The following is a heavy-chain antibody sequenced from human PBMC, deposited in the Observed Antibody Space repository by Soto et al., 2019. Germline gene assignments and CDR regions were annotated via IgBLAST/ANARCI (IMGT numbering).Heavy chain of an antibody. V-gene: IGHV1-18*01. D-gene: IGHD6-13*01. CDR2: ISAYNGNT. J-gene: IGHJ4*02. Sequence: QVQLVQSGAEVKKPGASVKVSCKASGYTFTSYGISWVRQAPGQGLEWMGWISAYNGNTNYAQKLQGRVTMTTDTXTXXAYMELRSLRSDDTAVYYCARGSSGSSSWYTIAPVWGQGTLVTVSS. CDR3: ARGSSGSSSWYTIAPV. CDR1: GYTFTSYG.